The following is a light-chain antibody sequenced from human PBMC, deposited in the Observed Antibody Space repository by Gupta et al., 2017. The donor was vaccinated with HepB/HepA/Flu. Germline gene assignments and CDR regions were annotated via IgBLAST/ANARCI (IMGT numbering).Light chain of an antibody. Sequence: SYALPQPPSVSVSPGQTASITCSGDKLGHKYVCWYQQKPGQSPVLVIYKDTKRPSGIPERFSGSNSGNTATLTISGTQAMDEADYYCQAGDSSTVVFGGGTKLTVL. CDR3: QAGDSSTVV. J-gene: IGLJ2*01. CDR1: KLGHKY. V-gene: IGLV3-1*01. CDR2: KDT.